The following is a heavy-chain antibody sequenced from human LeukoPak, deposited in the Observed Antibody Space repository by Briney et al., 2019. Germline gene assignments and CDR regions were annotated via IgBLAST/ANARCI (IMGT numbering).Heavy chain of an antibody. CDR1: GYTFTSYY. CDR3: ARDGPGYSSPTGFDY. CDR2: INPSGGST. D-gene: IGHD6-13*01. J-gene: IGHJ4*02. V-gene: IGHV1-46*01. Sequence: GASVKVSCKASGYTFTSYYMHWVRQAPGQGLEWMGIINPSGGSTSYAQKFQGSVTMTRDMSTSTVYMELSSLRSEDTAVYYCARDGPGYSSPTGFDYRGQGTLVTVSS.